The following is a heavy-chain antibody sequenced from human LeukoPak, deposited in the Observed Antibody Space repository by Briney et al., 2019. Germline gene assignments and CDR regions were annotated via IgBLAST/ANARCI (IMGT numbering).Heavy chain of an antibody. D-gene: IGHD6-6*01. CDR2: IIPVFGTA. CDR1: RGTFSSYA. Sequence: SVKVSCKASRGTFSSYAISWVRQALGQGVEWIGGIIPVFGTANYAQKFQGRVTITADESTSTAYMELSSLRSEDTAVYYCASGAFKESSSSVGYYYYYYKDVWGKGTTVTVSS. CDR3: ASGAFKESSSSVGYYYYYYKDV. J-gene: IGHJ6*03. V-gene: IGHV1-69*13.